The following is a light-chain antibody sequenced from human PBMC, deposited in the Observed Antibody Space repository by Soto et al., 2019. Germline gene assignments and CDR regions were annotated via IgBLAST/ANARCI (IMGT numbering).Light chain of an antibody. CDR1: SSDVGKYNY. CDR2: EVF. V-gene: IGLV2-8*01. CDR3: CSYAGRYTYV. Sequence: QSALTQPPSASGSPGQSVTISCTGTSSDVGKYNYVSWYQQHPGKAPKLMIYEVFKRPSGVPDRFTGSKSGNTASLTVSGLQAEDEADYYCCSYAGRYTYVFGTGTKVTVL. J-gene: IGLJ1*01.